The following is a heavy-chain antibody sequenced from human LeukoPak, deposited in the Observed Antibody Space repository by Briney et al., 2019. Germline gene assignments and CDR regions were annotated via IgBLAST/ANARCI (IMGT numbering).Heavy chain of an antibody. CDR1: GGSFSGYY. J-gene: IGHJ6*03. CDR3: ARALPSRYYYDGSGSRGYYYYMDV. CDR2: INHSGST. Sequence: SETLSLTSAVSGGSFSGYYWSWIRQPPGKGVEWMGEINHSGSTTYTPSITSRVTISVDASKNQVSLKLSSVTAADTAVYYCARALPSRYYYDGSGSRGYYYYMDVWGKGTTVTVSS. V-gene: IGHV4-34*01. D-gene: IGHD3-22*01.